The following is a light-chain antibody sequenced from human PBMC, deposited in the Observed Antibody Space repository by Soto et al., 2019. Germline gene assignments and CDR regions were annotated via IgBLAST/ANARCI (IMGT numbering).Light chain of an antibody. Sequence: HSVLTQPSSVSGSPGQSITIPCTGTSGDVGGYNLVSWYQQHPGKAPKLMIYEVTERPSGVSNRFSGSKSGNTASLTISGLQPDDEADYYCCSYAGNSEVFGTGTKV. CDR2: EVT. CDR1: SGDVGGYNL. J-gene: IGLJ1*01. CDR3: CSYAGNSEV. V-gene: IGLV2-23*02.